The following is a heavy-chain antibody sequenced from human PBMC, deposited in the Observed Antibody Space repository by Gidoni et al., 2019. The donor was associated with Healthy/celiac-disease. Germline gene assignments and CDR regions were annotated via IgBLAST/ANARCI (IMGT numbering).Heavy chain of an antibody. D-gene: IGHD1-26*01. CDR1: VGSISSYY. V-gene: IGHV4-4*07. CDR3: ARDSSYQVGATSNWFDP. CDR2: IYTSGST. J-gene: IGHJ5*02. Sequence: QVQLQESVPGLVKPSETLSLTCTVSVGSISSYYWSWIRQPAGKGLEWIGRIYTSGSTNYNPSLKSRVTMSVDTSKNQFSLKLSSVTAADTAVYYCARDSSYQVGATSNWFDPWGQGTLVTVSS.